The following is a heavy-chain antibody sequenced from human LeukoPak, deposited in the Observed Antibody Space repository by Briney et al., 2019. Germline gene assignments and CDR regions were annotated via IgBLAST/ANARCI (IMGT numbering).Heavy chain of an antibody. CDR3: ARVEYSSSSLDY. V-gene: IGHV4-39*01. CDR2: IYYGGST. CDR1: GGSISSSSYY. Sequence: SETLSLTCTVSGGSISSSSYYWGWIRQPPGKGLEWMGNIYYGGSTYYSPSVKSRVTMSVDTSKNQFSLKLSSVTAADTAVYYCARVEYSSSSLDYWGQGTLVTVSS. J-gene: IGHJ4*02. D-gene: IGHD6-6*01.